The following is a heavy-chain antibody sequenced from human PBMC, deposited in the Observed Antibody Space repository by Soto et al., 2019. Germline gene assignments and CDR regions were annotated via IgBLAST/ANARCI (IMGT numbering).Heavy chain of an antibody. Sequence: SDPLTLACSVSGDSIRRGCYCWSWIRQDAVRGLEWIGNIYHIGSTDFNPSLKRRLTMSVDTSKNQFSLRSTSVTAADAAVYFCARLWYECDSGPLFYFKFWGPGTLVTVSS. V-gene: IGHV4-31*03. CDR3: ARLWYECDSGPLFYFKF. J-gene: IGHJ4*02. CDR1: GDSIRRGCYC. CDR2: IYHIGST. D-gene: IGHD2-21*01.